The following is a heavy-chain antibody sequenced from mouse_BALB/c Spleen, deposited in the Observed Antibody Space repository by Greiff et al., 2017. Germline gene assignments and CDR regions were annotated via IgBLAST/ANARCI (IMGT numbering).Heavy chain of an antibody. CDR1: GYTFTSYT. CDR2: INPSSGYT. J-gene: IGHJ4*01. CDR3: GRSPYGYDYAMDY. D-gene: IGHD2-2*01. V-gene: IGHV1-4*01. Sequence: VQLQQSGAELARPGASVKMSCKASGYTFTSYTMHWVKQRPGQGLEWIGYINPSSGYTNYNQKFKDKATLTADKSSSTAYMQLSSLTSEDSAVYYCGRSPYGYDYAMDYWGQGTSVTVSS.